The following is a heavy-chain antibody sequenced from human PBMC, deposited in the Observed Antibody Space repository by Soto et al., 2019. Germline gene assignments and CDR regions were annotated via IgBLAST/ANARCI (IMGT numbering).Heavy chain of an antibody. CDR2: IYYSGST. D-gene: IGHD4-17*01. CDR3: ARLRLRGRAFDI. Sequence: SETLSLTCTVSGGSISSSSYYWGWIRQPPGKGLEWIGSIYYSGSTYYNPSLKSRVTISVDTSKNQFSLKLSSVTAADTAVYYCARLRLRGRAFDIWGQGTMVTVSS. V-gene: IGHV4-39*01. J-gene: IGHJ3*02. CDR1: GGSISSSSYY.